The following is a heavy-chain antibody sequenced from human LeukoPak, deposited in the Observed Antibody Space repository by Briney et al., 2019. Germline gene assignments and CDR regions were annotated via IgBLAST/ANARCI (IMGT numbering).Heavy chain of an antibody. CDR1: GYSISSGFY. CDR2: IYTSGST. CDR3: ARAYSGSSGVFDY. Sequence: SETLSLTCNVSGYSISSGFYWGWIRQPAGKGLEWIGRIYTSGSTNYNPSLKSRVTISVDTSKNQFSLKLSSVTAADTAVYYCARAYSGSSGVFDYWGQGTLVTVSS. J-gene: IGHJ4*02. D-gene: IGHD3-10*01. V-gene: IGHV4-61*02.